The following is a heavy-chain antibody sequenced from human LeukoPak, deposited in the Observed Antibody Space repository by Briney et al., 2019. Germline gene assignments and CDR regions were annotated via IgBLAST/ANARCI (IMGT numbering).Heavy chain of an antibody. CDR1: GGTFSSYA. J-gene: IGHJ6*02. Sequence: EASVKVSCKASGGTFSSYAINWVRQAPGQGREWVGRIIPMLGTVNYAQKFQGRVTIIADKFTSTAYMELSSLRSEDTAMYYCARDQKVGATTYFGMDVWGQGTTVTVSS. CDR2: IIPMLGTV. V-gene: IGHV1-69*04. CDR3: ARDQKVGATTYFGMDV. D-gene: IGHD1-26*01.